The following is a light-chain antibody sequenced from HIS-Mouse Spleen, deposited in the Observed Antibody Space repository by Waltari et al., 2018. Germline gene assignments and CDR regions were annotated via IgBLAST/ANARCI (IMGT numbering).Light chain of an antibody. J-gene: IGLJ3*02. CDR1: SRDVGSYTL. V-gene: IGLV2-23*01. CDR3: CSYAVSSTWV. CDR2: EGS. Sequence: QSALTQPASVSGSPGQSITISCTGTSRDVGSYTLVSWYQQHPGKAPKLMIYEGSKRPSGVSNRFSGSKSGNTASLTISGLQAEDEADYYCCSYAVSSTWVFGGGTKLTVL.